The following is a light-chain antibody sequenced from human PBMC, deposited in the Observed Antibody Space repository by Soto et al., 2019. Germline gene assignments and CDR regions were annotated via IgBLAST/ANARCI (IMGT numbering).Light chain of an antibody. Sequence: IVMTQSPATLSVSPGERATLSCMSSQSVTNSYLAWYQQKPGQAPRLLIFGASTRAAGIPARFSGSGSGTEFTLTTSSLQSEDVAVYYCQQYSNWPLTFGGGTKVDIK. CDR2: GAS. J-gene: IGKJ4*01. V-gene: IGKV3-15*01. CDR1: QSVTNSY. CDR3: QQYSNWPLT.